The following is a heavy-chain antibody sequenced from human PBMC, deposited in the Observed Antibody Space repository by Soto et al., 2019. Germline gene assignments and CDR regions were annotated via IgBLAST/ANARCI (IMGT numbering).Heavy chain of an antibody. V-gene: IGHV3-48*02. D-gene: IGHD7-27*01. J-gene: IGHJ5*02. CDR1: GFTFSSYS. CDR2: ISSSSSTI. Sequence: GGSLRLSCAASGFTFSSYSMNWVRQAPGKGLEWVSYISSSSSTIYYADSVKGRFTISRDNAKNSLYLQMNRLRDEDTAVYYCARNYQLWGSLAWFDPWGQGTLVTVSS. CDR3: ARNYQLWGSLAWFDP.